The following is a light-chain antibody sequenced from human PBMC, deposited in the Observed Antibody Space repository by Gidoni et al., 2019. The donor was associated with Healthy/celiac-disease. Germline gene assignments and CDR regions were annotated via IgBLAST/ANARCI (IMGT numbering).Light chain of an antibody. CDR3: QSYDSSLSGSGVV. J-gene: IGLJ2*01. Sequence: QSVLTQPPSVSGAPGQRVTIPCTGSSSNIGAGYDVHWYQQLPGTAPKLLIYGNSNRPSGVPDRFSGSKSGTSASLAITGLQAEYEADYYCQSYDSSLSGSGVVFGGGTKLTVL. CDR1: SSNIGAGYD. CDR2: GNS. V-gene: IGLV1-40*01.